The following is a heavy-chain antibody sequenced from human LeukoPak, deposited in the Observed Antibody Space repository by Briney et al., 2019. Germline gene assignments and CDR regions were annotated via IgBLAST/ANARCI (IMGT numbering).Heavy chain of an antibody. Sequence: ASVKVSCKASGYTFTSYGISWVRQAPGQGLEGMGWISAYNGNTNYAQKLQGRVTMTTDTSTSTAYMELRSLRSDDTAVYYCARPNSSGWYHYFDSWGQGTLVTVSS. V-gene: IGHV1-18*01. CDR3: ARPNSSGWYHYFDS. D-gene: IGHD6-19*01. CDR2: ISAYNGNT. J-gene: IGHJ4*02. CDR1: GYTFTSYG.